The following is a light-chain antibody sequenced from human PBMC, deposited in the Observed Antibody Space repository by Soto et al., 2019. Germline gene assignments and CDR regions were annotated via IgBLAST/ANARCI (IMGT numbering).Light chain of an antibody. CDR3: QHYDSYST. J-gene: IGKJ1*01. Sequence: DMQMTQSPSTLSASVGDRVTITCRASQSISTSLAWYQQKPGKAPKLLIHDASSFESGVPSRFSGSGSGTEFTLTISSLQPDDFATYYCQHYDSYSTFGQGTKVDIK. V-gene: IGKV1-5*01. CDR1: QSISTS. CDR2: DAS.